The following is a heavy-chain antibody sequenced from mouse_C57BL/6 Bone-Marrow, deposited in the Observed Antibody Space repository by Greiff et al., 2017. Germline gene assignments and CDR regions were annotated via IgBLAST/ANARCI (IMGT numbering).Heavy chain of an antibody. Sequence: EVQLQQSGAELVRPGASVKLSCTASGFNIKDDYMHWVKQRPEQGLEWIGWIDPENGDTEYASKFQGKATITADTSSNTAYLQLSSLTSEDTAVYYCTSLFYYDYGLFAYWGQGTLVTVSA. CDR3: TSLFYYDYGLFAY. CDR1: GFNIKDDY. J-gene: IGHJ3*01. CDR2: IDPENGDT. D-gene: IGHD2-4*01. V-gene: IGHV14-4*01.